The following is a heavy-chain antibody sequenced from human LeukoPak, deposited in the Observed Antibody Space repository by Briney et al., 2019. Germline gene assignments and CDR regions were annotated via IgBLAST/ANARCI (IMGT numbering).Heavy chain of an antibody. CDR1: GGSFSGYY. V-gene: IGHV4-34*01. CDR3: ARDSGTRGYSYGKHWYFDL. CDR2: INHSGST. Sequence: SETLSLNCSGYGGSFSGYYWRWIRQPPGNGLEWIGEINHSGSTNYNPSLKSRITISVDTSKSPLSLKLSSATAADTAVYSCARDSGTRGYSYGKHWYFDLWGRGTLVTVSS. J-gene: IGHJ2*01. D-gene: IGHD5-18*01.